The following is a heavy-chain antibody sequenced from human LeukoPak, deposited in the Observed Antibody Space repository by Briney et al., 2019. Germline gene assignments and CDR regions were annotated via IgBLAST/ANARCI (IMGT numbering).Heavy chain of an antibody. J-gene: IGHJ4*02. Sequence: GASVKVSCKASGGTFSSYAISWVRQAPGQGLEWMGGIIPIFGTANYAQKFQGRVTITADESTSTANMELSSLRSEDTAVYYCARDQGYGDLLGDYWGQGTLVTVSS. CDR2: IIPIFGTA. CDR1: GGTFSSYA. V-gene: IGHV1-69*13. CDR3: ARDQGYGDLLGDY. D-gene: IGHD4-17*01.